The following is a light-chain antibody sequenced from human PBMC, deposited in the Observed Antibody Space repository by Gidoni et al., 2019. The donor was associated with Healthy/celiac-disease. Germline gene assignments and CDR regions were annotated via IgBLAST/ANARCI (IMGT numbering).Light chain of an antibody. CDR1: QSVSSN. CDR2: GSS. J-gene: IGKJ1*01. CDR3: QQYNNLAPWT. Sequence: EIVMTQSPATLSVSPGERATLSCRASQSVSSNLAWYQQKPGQAPRLLIYGSSTRATGIPARFSGSWSGKEFTLTISSLQSEDFAVYYCQQYNNLAPWTFGQGTKVEIK. V-gene: IGKV3-15*01.